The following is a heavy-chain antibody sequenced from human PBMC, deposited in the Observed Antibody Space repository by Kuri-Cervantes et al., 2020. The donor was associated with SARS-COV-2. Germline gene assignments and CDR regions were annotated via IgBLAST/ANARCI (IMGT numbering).Heavy chain of an antibody. Sequence: GESLKISCKGSGYSFTSYWFGWVRQMPGKGLEWMGIIYPGDSDTRYSPSFQGHVTISADKSISTAYLQWSSLKASDTAMYYCARLVRYCSSTSCYGGDDYWGQGTLVTVSS. J-gene: IGHJ4*02. D-gene: IGHD2-2*01. CDR1: GYSFTSYW. CDR2: IYPGDSDT. V-gene: IGHV5-51*01. CDR3: ARLVRYCSSTSCYGGDDY.